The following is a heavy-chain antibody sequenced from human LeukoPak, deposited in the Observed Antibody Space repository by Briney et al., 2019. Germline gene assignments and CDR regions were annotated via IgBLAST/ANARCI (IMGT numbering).Heavy chain of an antibody. D-gene: IGHD6-19*01. CDR1: GGSISSYY. CDR3: ARRRLGWYSVDY. Sequence: PSETLSLTCTVSGGSISSYYWSWIRQPPGKGLEWIGYIYYSGSTNYNPSLKSRVTISVDTSKNQFSLKLSSVTAADTAVYYCARRRLGWYSVDYWGQGTLVTVSS. J-gene: IGHJ4*02. CDR2: IYYSGST. V-gene: IGHV4-59*08.